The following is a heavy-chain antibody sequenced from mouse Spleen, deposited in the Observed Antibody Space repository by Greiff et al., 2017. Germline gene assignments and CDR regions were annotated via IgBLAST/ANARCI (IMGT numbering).Heavy chain of an antibody. CDR1: GFTFSSYT. Sequence: EVKLVESGGGLVKPGGSLKLSCAASGFTFSSYTMSWVRQTPEKRLEWVATISGGGGNTYYPDSVKGRFTISRDNAKNTLYLQMSSLRSEDTALYYCARQIYYGNPFAYWGQGTLVTVSA. CDR3: ARQIYYGNPFAY. V-gene: IGHV5-9*01. D-gene: IGHD2-1*01. J-gene: IGHJ3*01. CDR2: ISGGGGNT.